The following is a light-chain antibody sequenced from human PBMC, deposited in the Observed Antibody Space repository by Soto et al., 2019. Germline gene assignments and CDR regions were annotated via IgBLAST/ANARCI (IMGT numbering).Light chain of an antibody. CDR3: QQSYSTPIT. CDR1: QSISSY. J-gene: IGKJ5*01. Sequence: DIQMTQSPSSLSASVGDRVTITCRASQSISSYLNWHQQKPGKAPKLLIYAASSLQSGVPSGFSGSGSGTDFTLTISSLQPEDFATYYCQQSYSTPITFGQGTRLEIK. V-gene: IGKV1-39*01. CDR2: AAS.